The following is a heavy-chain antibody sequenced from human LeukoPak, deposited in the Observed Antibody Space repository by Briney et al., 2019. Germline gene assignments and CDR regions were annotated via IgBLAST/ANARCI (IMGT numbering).Heavy chain of an antibody. Sequence: PGGSLRLSCAASGFTFSSYAMSWVRQAPGKGLAWVSVISSSADSTYYADSVKGRFTISRDNSKNTLHLQMNNLRAEDTAVYYCAKPLEKYTYGGNFDYWGQGILVTVSS. CDR1: GFTFSSYA. J-gene: IGHJ4*02. CDR3: AKPLEKYTYGGNFDY. D-gene: IGHD4-23*01. CDR2: ISSSADST. V-gene: IGHV3-23*01.